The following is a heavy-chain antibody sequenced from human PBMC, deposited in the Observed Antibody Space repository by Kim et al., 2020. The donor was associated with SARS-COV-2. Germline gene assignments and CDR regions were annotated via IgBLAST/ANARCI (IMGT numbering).Heavy chain of an antibody. CDR2: TRNKANSYTT. CDR3: ARGPIAGTMAHSSDGFDI. CDR1: GFTFSDHY. Sequence: GGSLRLSCAASGFTFSDHYMDWVRQAPGKGLEWVGRTRNKANSYTTEYAASVRGRFTISRDDSRNSLYLQMNSLKTEDTAVYYCARGPIAGTMAHSSDGFDIWGQGTMVTVSS. J-gene: IGHJ3*02. D-gene: IGHD3-10*01. V-gene: IGHV3-72*01.